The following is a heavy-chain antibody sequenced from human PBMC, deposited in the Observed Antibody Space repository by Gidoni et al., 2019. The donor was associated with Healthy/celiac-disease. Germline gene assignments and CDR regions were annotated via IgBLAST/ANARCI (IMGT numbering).Heavy chain of an antibody. Sequence: EASGFTFSSYAMRWVRQAPGKGLEWVSAIIGSGGSTYYADSVKGWFTISTDNSKNTLYLQMNCLRAEDTSVYYCAKDLVAMGNYYYYGMDVWGQGTTVTVSS. V-gene: IGHV3-23*01. CDR1: GFTFSSYA. CDR2: IIGSGGST. CDR3: AKDLVAMGNYYYYGMDV. J-gene: IGHJ6*02. D-gene: IGHD5-18*01.